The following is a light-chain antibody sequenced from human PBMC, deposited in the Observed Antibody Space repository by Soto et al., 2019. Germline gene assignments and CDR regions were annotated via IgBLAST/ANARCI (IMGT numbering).Light chain of an antibody. CDR3: QQGYTSPQT. CDR2: AAS. J-gene: IGKJ1*01. Sequence: DIQMTQSPSSLSASLGDRVTITCRASQSINSYLNWYQQKPGKAPNLLIYAASSLQSGVPSRFSGSGSGTDFTLTISSLQPEDFATYYCQQGYTSPQTFGQGTKVEIK. CDR1: QSINSY. V-gene: IGKV1-39*01.